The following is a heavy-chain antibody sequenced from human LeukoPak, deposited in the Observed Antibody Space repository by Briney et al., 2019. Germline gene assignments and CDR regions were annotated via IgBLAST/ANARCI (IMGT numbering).Heavy chain of an antibody. CDR1: GFTFSSYS. V-gene: IGHV3-21*01. CDR3: AREKNSGGLDY. D-gene: IGHD4-23*01. J-gene: IGHJ4*02. Sequence: GGSLRLSCAASGFTFSSYSMNWVRQAPGKGLEWVSSISSSSNYIYYAGSVKGRFTISRGNAKNSLYLQMNSLRAEDTAVYFCAREKNSGGLDYWGQGTLVTVSS. CDR2: ISSSSNYI.